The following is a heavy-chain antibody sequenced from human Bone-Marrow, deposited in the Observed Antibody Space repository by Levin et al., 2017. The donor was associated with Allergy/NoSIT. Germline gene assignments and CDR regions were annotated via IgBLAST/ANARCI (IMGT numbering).Heavy chain of an antibody. D-gene: IGHD4-17*01. J-gene: IGHJ4*02. CDR2: VSYDGRNK. CDR3: AKDRDFYGDFGTYYDH. V-gene: IGHV3-30*18. Sequence: GGSLRLSCAASGFTFSSYGMHWVRQTPGLGLEWVAVVSYDGRNKYYADAVKGRFTISRDNSNNTLLLQMNSLRPEDTATYYCAKDRDFYGDFGTYYDHWGQGILVTVSS. CDR1: GFTFSSYG.